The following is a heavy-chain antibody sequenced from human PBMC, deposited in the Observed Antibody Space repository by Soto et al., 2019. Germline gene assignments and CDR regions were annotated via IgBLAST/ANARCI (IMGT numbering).Heavy chain of an antibody. D-gene: IGHD3-3*01. Sequence: TSETLSLTCTVSGGSISSYYWSWIRQPPGKGLEWIGYIYYSGSTNYNPSLKSRVTISVDTSKNQFSLKLSSVTAADTAVYYCARHSFKIFGGKWFDPWGQGTLVTVS. CDR1: GGSISSYY. J-gene: IGHJ5*02. CDR3: ARHSFKIFGGKWFDP. CDR2: IYYSGST. V-gene: IGHV4-59*08.